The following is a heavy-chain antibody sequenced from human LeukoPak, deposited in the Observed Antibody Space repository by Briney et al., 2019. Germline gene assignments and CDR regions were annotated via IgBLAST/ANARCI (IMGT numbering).Heavy chain of an antibody. CDR1: GYSFTSYW. CDR2: FDPSDSYT. J-gene: IGHJ4*02. D-gene: IGHD6-13*01. V-gene: IGHV5-10-1*01. CDR3: ARHVSSSNDY. Sequence: GESLKISCKGSGYSFTSYWISWVRQMPGKGLDWMGRFDPSDSYTNYSPSFQGHVTISADKSISTAYLQWSSLKASDTAMYYCARHVSSSNDYWGQGTLVTVSS.